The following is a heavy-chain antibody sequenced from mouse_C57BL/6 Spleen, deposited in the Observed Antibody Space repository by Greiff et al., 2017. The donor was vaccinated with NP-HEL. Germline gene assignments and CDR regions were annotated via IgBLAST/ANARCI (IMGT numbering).Heavy chain of an antibody. Sequence: EVKLMESEGGLVQPGSSMKLSCTASGFTFSDYYMAWVRQVPEKGLEWVANINYDGSSTYYLDSLKSRFIISRDNAKNILYLQMSSLKSEDTATYYCARDSLYYGSSWGYAMDYWGQGTSVTVSS. CDR3: ARDSLYYGSSWGYAMDY. D-gene: IGHD1-1*01. CDR2: INYDGSST. CDR1: GFTFSDYY. J-gene: IGHJ4*01. V-gene: IGHV5-16*01.